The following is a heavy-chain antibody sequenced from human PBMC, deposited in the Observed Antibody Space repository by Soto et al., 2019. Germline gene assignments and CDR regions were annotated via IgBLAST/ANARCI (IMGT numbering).Heavy chain of an antibody. D-gene: IGHD2-21*02. Sequence: SETLSLTCTVSGASVSSSHYYWSWIRQPPGKGLEWIGYIYDSGSTDYNPSLKSRVTISVDTSKNQFSLELKSVTTADAADYYCAAYVVVVTSFYFGYWGQGAQVTVSS. V-gene: IGHV4-61*01. CDR1: GASVSSSHYY. CDR2: IYDSGST. J-gene: IGHJ4*02. CDR3: AAYVVVVTSFYFGY.